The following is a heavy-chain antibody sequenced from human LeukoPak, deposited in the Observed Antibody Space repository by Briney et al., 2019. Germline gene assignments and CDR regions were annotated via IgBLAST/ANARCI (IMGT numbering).Heavy chain of an antibody. Sequence: PGGSLRLSCAASGFTFSSYGMHWVRQAPGKGLEWVAFIPYDGRNQYFADSVKGRFTISRDISKNTPHLQMNSLRTEDTAVYYCAKDGTIFGVTYLDSWGQGTLVTVSS. D-gene: IGHD3-3*01. CDR1: GFTFSSYG. J-gene: IGHJ4*02. CDR3: AKDGTIFGVTYLDS. V-gene: IGHV3-30*02. CDR2: IPYDGRNQ.